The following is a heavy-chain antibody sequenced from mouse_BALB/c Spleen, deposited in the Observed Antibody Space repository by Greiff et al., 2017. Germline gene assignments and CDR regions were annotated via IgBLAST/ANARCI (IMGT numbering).Heavy chain of an antibody. V-gene: IGHV5-17*02. J-gene: IGHJ3*01. Sequence: EVKVEESGGGLVQPGGSRKLSCAASGFTFSSFGMHWVRQAPEKGLEWVAYISSGSSTIYYADTVKGRFTISRDNPKNTLFLQMTSLRSEDTAMYYCAREQFAYWGQGTLVTVSA. CDR1: GFTFSSFG. CDR2: ISSGSSTI. CDR3: AREQFAY.